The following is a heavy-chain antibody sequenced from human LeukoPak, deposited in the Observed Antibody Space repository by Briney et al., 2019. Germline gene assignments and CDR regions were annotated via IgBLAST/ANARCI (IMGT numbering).Heavy chain of an antibody. V-gene: IGHV3-74*01. CDR1: GFMFRSYR. D-gene: IGHD1-14*01. J-gene: IGHJ4*02. CDR3: LTEGGAGY. CDR2: IDRDGSVT. Sequence: GGSLRLSCAASGFMFRSYRMQWVRQAAGKGLVWVSRIDRDGSVTIYADSVKGRFTISRDNAKNTLYLQMNSLRVEDTAVYYCLTEGGAGYWGQGTLVTV.